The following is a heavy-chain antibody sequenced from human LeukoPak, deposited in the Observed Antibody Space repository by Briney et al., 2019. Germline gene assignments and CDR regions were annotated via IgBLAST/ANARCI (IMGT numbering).Heavy chain of an antibody. CDR2: TWYDGSNK. Sequence: GGSLRLSCAASGFTLSSYGMHWVRQAPGKGLEWVAVTWYDGSNKYYADSVKGRFTISRDNSKNTLYLQMNSLRAEDTAVYYCARSYCSSTSCSLYYYYYYGMDVWGQRTTVTVSS. J-gene: IGHJ6*02. V-gene: IGHV3-33*01. CDR3: ARSYCSSTSCSLYYYYYYGMDV. D-gene: IGHD2-2*01. CDR1: GFTLSSYG.